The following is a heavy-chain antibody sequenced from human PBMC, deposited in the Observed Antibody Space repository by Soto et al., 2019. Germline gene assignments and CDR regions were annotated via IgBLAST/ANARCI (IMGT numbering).Heavy chain of an antibody. CDR2: FSGTGGYT. J-gene: IGHJ5*02. Sequence: GGSLRLSCATSGFTLSSYAMSWVRQAPGKGLEWVSTFSGTGGYTYYTDSVKGRFTISRDESKNTLFLHMNSLRAADTAVYYCARGQRALITYGPFDPWGQGTLVTVSS. V-gene: IGHV3-23*01. CDR1: GFTLSSYA. D-gene: IGHD4-17*01. CDR3: ARGQRALITYGPFDP.